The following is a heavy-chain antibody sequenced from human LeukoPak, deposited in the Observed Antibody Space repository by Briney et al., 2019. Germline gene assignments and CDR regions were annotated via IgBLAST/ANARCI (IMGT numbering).Heavy chain of an antibody. Sequence: GGSLRLSCAASGFTFTNCAMSWVRQAPGKGLEWVSAISGSGGGTYYADSVKGRFTISRDNSKNMLFLQMNSLRAEDTAVYYCAKGRDSTSCHDDWGQGTLVTVSS. CDR2: ISGSGGGT. J-gene: IGHJ4*02. CDR3: AKGRDSTSCHDD. D-gene: IGHD2-2*01. CDR1: GFTFTNCA. V-gene: IGHV3-23*01.